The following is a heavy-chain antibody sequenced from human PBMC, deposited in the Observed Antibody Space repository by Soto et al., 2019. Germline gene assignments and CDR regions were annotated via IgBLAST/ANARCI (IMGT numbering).Heavy chain of an antibody. J-gene: IGHJ4*02. CDR2: IYYSGST. CDR1: GGSLSSGGYY. CDR3: ARDTQRGYSGYFDS. V-gene: IGHV4-31*03. Sequence: QVQLQESGPGLVKPSQTLSLSCTVSGGSLSSGGYYWSWIRQHPGKGLEWIGSIYYSGSTYYNPSLKSRVTISVDTSQNQFSLQLSSVTAADTAVYYCARDTQRGYSGYFDSWGQGTLVTVSS. D-gene: IGHD5-12*01.